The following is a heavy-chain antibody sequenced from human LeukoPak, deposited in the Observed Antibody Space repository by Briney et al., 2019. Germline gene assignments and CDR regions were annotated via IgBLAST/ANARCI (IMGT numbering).Heavy chain of an antibody. CDR1: GYSISSGYH. D-gene: IGHD3-10*01. J-gene: IGHJ4*02. CDR3: ARVGYGSGSPDRFDY. Sequence: PSETLSLTCAVSGYSISSGYHWGWIRQPPGKGLEWIGSIYHSGSTYYNLSLKSRVTISVDTSKNQFSLKLSSVTAADTAVYYCARVGYGSGSPDRFDYWGQGTLVTVSS. V-gene: IGHV4-38-2*01. CDR2: IYHSGST.